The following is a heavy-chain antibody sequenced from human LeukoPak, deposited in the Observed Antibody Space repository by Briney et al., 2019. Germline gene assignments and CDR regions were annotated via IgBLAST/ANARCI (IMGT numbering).Heavy chain of an antibody. CDR1: GGSFSGYY. D-gene: IGHD6-6*01. V-gene: IGHV4-34*01. CDR2: INHSGST. CDR3: AREVQGSSSLDY. J-gene: IGHJ4*02. Sequence: SETLSLTCAVYGGSFSGYYWSWIRQPPGKGLEWIGEINHSGSTNYNPSLKSRVTISVDTSKNQFPLKLSSVTAADTAVYYCAREVQGSSSLDYWGQGTLVTVSS.